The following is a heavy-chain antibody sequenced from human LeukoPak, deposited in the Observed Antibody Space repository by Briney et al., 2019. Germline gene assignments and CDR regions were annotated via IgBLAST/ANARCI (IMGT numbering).Heavy chain of an antibody. V-gene: IGHV3-53*01. Sequence: GGSLRLSCAASGFTFSSYAMHWVRQAPGKGLEWVSVLHSGGSTYYADSMKGRFTISRDNSKNTVYLQMNRLRAEDTAVYYCATGVLLDSDYWGQGTLVTVSS. J-gene: IGHJ4*02. CDR3: ATGVLLDSDY. CDR1: GFTFSSYA. D-gene: IGHD1-20*01. CDR2: LHSGGST.